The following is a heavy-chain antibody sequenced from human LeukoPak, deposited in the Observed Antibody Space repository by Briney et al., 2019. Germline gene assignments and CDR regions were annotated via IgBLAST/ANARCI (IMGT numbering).Heavy chain of an antibody. CDR1: GYSISSGYY. CDR2: MYHSGST. Sequence: TETLSLTCAVSGYSISSGYYWGWIRQTPGKGLEWIASMYHSGSTYFNPPLKSRVTISVDTSKNQFSLKLSSVTAADTAVYYCARSTSMIVVVFGDAFDIWGQGTMVTVSS. J-gene: IGHJ3*02. D-gene: IGHD3-22*01. V-gene: IGHV4-38-2*01. CDR3: ARSTSMIVVVFGDAFDI.